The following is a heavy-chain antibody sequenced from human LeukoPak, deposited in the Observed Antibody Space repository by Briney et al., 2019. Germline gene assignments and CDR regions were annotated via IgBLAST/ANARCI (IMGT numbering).Heavy chain of an antibody. CDR3: ARDMLLEDAFDI. J-gene: IGHJ3*02. D-gene: IGHD3-10*02. CDR1: GFTFDDYA. CDR2: INWNGGST. Sequence: GGSLRLSCEVSGFTFDDYAMNWVRQAPGKGLEWVANINWNGGSTGYGDSVKGRFTISRDNTKNSVFLQMHSLRGDDTALYYCARDMLLEDAFDIWGQGTMVIVSS. V-gene: IGHV3-20*04.